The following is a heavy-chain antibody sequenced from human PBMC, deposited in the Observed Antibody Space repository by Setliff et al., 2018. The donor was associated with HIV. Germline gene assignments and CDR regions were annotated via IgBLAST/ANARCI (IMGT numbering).Heavy chain of an antibody. CDR2: IFYSGTT. CDR3: AREAGEYPVTDYYYYYMDV. Sequence: ETLSLTCTVSGGSISSYYWTWIRQPPGRGLEWIGYIFYSGTTKFNPSLKSRAAISVDSSNNQFSLRMTSVTAADTAVYFCAREAGEYPVTDYYYYYMDVWGKGTTVTVS. J-gene: IGHJ6*03. D-gene: IGHD4-17*01. CDR1: GGSISSYY. V-gene: IGHV4-59*01.